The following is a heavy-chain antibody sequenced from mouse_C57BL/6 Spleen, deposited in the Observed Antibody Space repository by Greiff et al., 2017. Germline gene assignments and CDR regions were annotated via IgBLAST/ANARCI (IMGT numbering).Heavy chain of an antibody. CDR3: ARGRVYGSSFWFAY. CDR2: IDPNSGGT. V-gene: IGHV1-72*01. CDR1: GYTFTSYW. D-gene: IGHD1-1*01. Sequence: QVQLQQPGAELVKPGASVKLSCKASGYTFTSYWMHWVKQRPGRGLEWIGRIDPNSGGTKYNEKFTSKATLTVDKPSSTAYMQLCSLTSEDSAVYYCARGRVYGSSFWFAYWGQGTLVTVSA. J-gene: IGHJ3*01.